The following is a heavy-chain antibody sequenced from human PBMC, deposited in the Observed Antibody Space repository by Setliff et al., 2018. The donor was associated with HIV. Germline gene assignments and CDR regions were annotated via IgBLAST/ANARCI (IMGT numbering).Heavy chain of an antibody. D-gene: IGHD6-19*01. Sequence: SETLSLTCVAYGGSLSSYYWNWIRQTPGKGLEWIAPIPNNGGTYYNPDPSLTGRVTISVDTSKNHFSLKLAFVTAADTAVYYCARGALAVAGISYYYYGMDVWGQGTTVTVSS. CDR3: ARGALAVAGISYYYYGMDV. CDR2: IPNNGGT. J-gene: IGHJ6*02. V-gene: IGHV4-34*01. CDR1: GGSLSSYY.